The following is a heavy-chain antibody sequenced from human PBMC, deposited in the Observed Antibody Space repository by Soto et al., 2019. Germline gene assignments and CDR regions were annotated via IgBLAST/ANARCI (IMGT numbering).Heavy chain of an antibody. D-gene: IGHD3-3*01. CDR3: ARDFAYFDS. CDR1: GGSFKSGSYS. CDR2: VYNTGRT. V-gene: IGHV4-61*01. J-gene: IGHJ4*02. Sequence: QVQLQESGPGLVKPSETLSLTCTVSGGSFKSGSYSWSWIRQPPGKGLEWMGYVYNTGRTSYNPSLKSRVSISMDTSKNQFSLNLDSVTAADTAVYFCARDFAYFDSWGQGTLVTVSS.